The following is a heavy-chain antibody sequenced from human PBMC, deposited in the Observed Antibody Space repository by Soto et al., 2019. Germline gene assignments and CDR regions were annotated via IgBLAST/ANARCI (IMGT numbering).Heavy chain of an antibody. CDR2: ISSSSSYT. V-gene: IGHV3-11*06. CDR3: SWEVEGGTPAHFAS. D-gene: IGHD1-26*01. CDR1: GFTFSDYY. J-gene: IGHJ4*02. Sequence: PGGSLRLSCAASGFTFSDYYMSWIRQAPGKGLEWVSYISSSSSYTNYADSVKGRFTISRDNAKNSLYLQMNSLRAEDAAVYYCSWEVEGGTPAHFASSGQGSPVTVSS.